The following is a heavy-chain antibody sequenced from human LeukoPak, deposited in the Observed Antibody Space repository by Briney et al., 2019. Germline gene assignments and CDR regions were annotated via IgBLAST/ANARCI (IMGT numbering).Heavy chain of an antibody. CDR3: ASRAPRDNYDRYLPIDY. D-gene: IGHD3-22*01. CDR2: IYHSGST. V-gene: IGHV4-4*02. CDR1: SASISNSNW. Sequence: SETLSLTCAVTSASISNSNWWTWVRQPPGKGLEWIGEIYHSGSTNYKTSLKSRATISVDKSKNQFSLKLNSVTAADTAVYYCASRAPRDNYDRYLPIDYWGQGTLVTVSS. J-gene: IGHJ4*02.